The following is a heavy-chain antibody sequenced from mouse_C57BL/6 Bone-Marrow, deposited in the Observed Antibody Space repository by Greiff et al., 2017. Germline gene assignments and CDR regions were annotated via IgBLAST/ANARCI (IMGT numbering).Heavy chain of an antibody. V-gene: IGHV1-18*01. CDR3: ARLYYYGPSWENAMDY. CDR2: INPNNGGT. CDR1: GYTFTDYN. Sequence: VQLQQSGPELVKPGASVKIPCKASGYTFTDYNMDWVKQSHGKSLEWIGDINPNNGGTIYNQKFKGKATLTVDKSSSTAYMELRSLTSEDTAVYYCARLYYYGPSWENAMDYWGQGTSVTVSS. D-gene: IGHD1-1*01. J-gene: IGHJ4*01.